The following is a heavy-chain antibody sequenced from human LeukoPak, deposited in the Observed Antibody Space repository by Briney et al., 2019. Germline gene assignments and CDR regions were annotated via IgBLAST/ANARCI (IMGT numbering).Heavy chain of an antibody. CDR1: GGSISSSNW. D-gene: IGHD6-13*01. CDR3: ARVASSWYIDY. Sequence: PSETLSLTCAVSGGSISSSNWWSWVRQPPGKGLEWIGEIIHSGSTNYNPSLKSRVTMSIDNSKNQFSLKLSSVTAADTAVYYCARVASSWYIDYWGQGTLVTVSS. J-gene: IGHJ4*02. V-gene: IGHV4-4*02. CDR2: IIHSGST.